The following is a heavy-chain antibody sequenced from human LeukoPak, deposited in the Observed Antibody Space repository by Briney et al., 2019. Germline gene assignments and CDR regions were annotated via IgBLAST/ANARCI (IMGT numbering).Heavy chain of an antibody. CDR1: GFKFSDYY. D-gene: IGHD4-11*01. CDR2: ISSSSSYI. Sequence: PGGSLRLSCAASGFKFSDYYMTWIRQAPGKGLEWVSYISSSSSYIYYADSVKGRFTISRDNAKNSLYLQMNSLRAEDTAVYYCARDQGTVISYYYYYYMDVWGKGTTVTVSS. V-gene: IGHV3-11*06. J-gene: IGHJ6*03. CDR3: ARDQGTVISYYYYYYMDV.